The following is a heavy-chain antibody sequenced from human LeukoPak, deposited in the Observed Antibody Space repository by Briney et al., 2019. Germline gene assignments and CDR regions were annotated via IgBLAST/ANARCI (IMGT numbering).Heavy chain of an antibody. CDR3: AGSTVTTTYYYYYGMDV. CDR1: GFTFSSYA. Sequence: QTGGSLRLSCAASGFTFSSYAMSWVRQAPGKGLEWVSAISGSGGSTYYADSVKGRFTISRDNSKNTLYLQMNSLRAEDTAVYYCAGSTVTTTYYYYYGMDVWGQGTTVTVSS. V-gene: IGHV3-23*01. D-gene: IGHD4-17*01. CDR2: ISGSGGST. J-gene: IGHJ6*02.